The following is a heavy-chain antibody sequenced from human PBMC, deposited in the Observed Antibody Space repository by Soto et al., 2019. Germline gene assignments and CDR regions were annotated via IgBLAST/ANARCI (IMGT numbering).Heavy chain of an antibody. CDR3: ASLWFGESSYGMDV. CDR1: GGSISSSSYY. V-gene: IGHV4-39*01. Sequence: SETLSLTCTVSGGSISSSSYYWGWIRQPPGKGLEWIGSIYYSGSTYYNPSLKSRVTISVDTSKNQFSLKLSFVTAADTAVYYCASLWFGESSYGMDVWGQGTTVTVSS. CDR2: IYYSGST. D-gene: IGHD3-10*01. J-gene: IGHJ6*02.